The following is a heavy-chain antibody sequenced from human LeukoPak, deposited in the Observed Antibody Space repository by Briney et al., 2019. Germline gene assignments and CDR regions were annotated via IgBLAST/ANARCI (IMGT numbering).Heavy chain of an antibody. V-gene: IGHV4-61*02. J-gene: IGHJ4*02. CDR3: ARDHSGSFWTFDY. CDR2: IYISRST. Sequence: SQTLSLTCTVSGGSITSGSYYWNWIRQPAGKGLEWIGRIYISRSTNYNPSLESRVTISVDTSKNQFSLKLSSVAAADTAVYYCARDHSGSFWTFDYWGQGSLVTVSS. CDR1: GGSITSGSYY. D-gene: IGHD1-26*01.